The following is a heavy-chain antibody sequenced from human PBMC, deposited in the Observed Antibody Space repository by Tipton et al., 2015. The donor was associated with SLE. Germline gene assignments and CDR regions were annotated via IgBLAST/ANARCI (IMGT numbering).Heavy chain of an antibody. V-gene: IGHV4-38-2*02. Sequence: TLSLTCTVSGFSISSGYYWGWIRQPPGKGLEWIGNIYHSGNTYYNPSLKSRVTISVDTSKNQFSLQLTSLTPEDTAVYYCARAPHHWGLDYWSQGNLVTVSS. CDR2: IYHSGNT. D-gene: IGHD7-27*01. J-gene: IGHJ4*02. CDR1: GFSISSGYY. CDR3: ARAPHHWGLDY.